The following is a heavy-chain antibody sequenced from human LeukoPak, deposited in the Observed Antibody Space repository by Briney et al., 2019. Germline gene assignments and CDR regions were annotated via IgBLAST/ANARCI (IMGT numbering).Heavy chain of an antibody. CDR1: GYTFTGYY. J-gene: IGHJ5*02. V-gene: IGHV1-2*02. Sequence: ASVKVSCKASGYTFTGYYMHWVRQAPGQGLEWMGWINPNSGGTNYAQKFQGRVTMTRDTSISTAYMELSRLRSDDTAVYYCASISGRHSGGYYWFDPWGQGTLVTVSS. D-gene: IGHD1-26*01. CDR3: ASISGRHSGGYYWFDP. CDR2: INPNSGGT.